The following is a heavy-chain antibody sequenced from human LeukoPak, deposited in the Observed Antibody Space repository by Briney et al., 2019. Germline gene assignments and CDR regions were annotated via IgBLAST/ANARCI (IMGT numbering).Heavy chain of an antibody. Sequence: KPGGSLRLSCTASGFTFSSYNMNWVRQAPGQGLEWVSSITSGSSYIYYADSVKGRFTISRDNAKSSLYLQMNSLRAEDTAVYYCARDPYSGSCGAYYYYYMDVWGQGTTVTISS. CDR2: ITSGSSYI. D-gene: IGHD1-26*01. CDR3: ARDPYSGSCGAYYYYYMDV. J-gene: IGHJ6*03. CDR1: GFTFSSYN. V-gene: IGHV3-21*01.